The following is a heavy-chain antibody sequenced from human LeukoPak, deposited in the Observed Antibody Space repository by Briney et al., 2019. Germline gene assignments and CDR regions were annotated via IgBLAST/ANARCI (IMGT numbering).Heavy chain of an antibody. J-gene: IGHJ4*02. Sequence: GGSLRLSCAASGFTFSSYAMSWVRQAPGKGLEWVSAISGSGGSTYYADSVKGRFTISRDNSKNTLYLQMNSLRAEDTAVYYCANLAPYYYDSIGYYHLAYWGQGTLVTVSS. CDR3: ANLAPYYYDSIGYYHLAY. D-gene: IGHD3-22*01. CDR2: ISGSGGST. CDR1: GFTFSSYA. V-gene: IGHV3-23*01.